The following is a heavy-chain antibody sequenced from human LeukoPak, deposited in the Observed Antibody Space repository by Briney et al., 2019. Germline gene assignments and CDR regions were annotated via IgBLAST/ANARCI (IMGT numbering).Heavy chain of an antibody. V-gene: IGHV3-48*03. CDR3: ARGDPHADL. Sequence: PGGSLRLSCAASGFDLSTYEMNWVRQAPGKGLEWIADITISGHTKNYADSVKGRFTISRDNARTPLYLQMSSLRAEDTGVYYCARGDPHADLWGQGTLVTVSS. CDR1: GFDLSTYE. CDR2: ITISGHTK. J-gene: IGHJ5*02. D-gene: IGHD3-16*01.